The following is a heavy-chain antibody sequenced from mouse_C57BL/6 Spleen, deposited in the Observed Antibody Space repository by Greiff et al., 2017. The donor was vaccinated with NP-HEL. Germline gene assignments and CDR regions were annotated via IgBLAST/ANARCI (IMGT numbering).Heavy chain of an antibody. CDR2: ISDGGSYT. V-gene: IGHV5-4*01. Sequence: EVKLMESGGGLVKPGGSLKLSCAASGFTFSSYAMSWVRQTPEKRLEWVATISDGGSYTYYPDNVKGPFTISRDNAKNNLYLQMSHLKSADADMYYCARDREGYAYDDGVLAMDYWGQGTSVTVSS. CDR3: ARDREGYAYDDGVLAMDY. CDR1: GFTFSSYA. J-gene: IGHJ4*01. D-gene: IGHD2-2*01.